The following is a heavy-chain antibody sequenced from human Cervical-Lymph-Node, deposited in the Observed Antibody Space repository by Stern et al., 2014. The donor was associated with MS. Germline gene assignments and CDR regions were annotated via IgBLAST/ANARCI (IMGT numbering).Heavy chain of an antibody. J-gene: IGHJ5*02. CDR1: GGSLISGDFY. V-gene: IGHV4-31*03. CDR3: ARRAGGSDNYFDP. CDR2: IYYSGST. D-gene: IGHD4/OR15-4a*01. Sequence: QVQLQESGPGLVKPSQTLSLTCTVSGGSLISGDFYWSWIRQLPGTGLDWIGYIYYSGSTYYNPSLNSRFTISVDTANNQFSLKLSSVTAADTAVYYCARRAGGSDNYFDPWGQGTLVTVSS.